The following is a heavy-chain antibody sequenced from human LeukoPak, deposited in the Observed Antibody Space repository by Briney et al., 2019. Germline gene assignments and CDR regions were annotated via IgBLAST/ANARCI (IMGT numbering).Heavy chain of an antibody. CDR2: IYYSGST. Sequence: PSETLSLTCTVSGGSISSYYWSWIRQPPGKGLEWIGYIYYSGSTNYNPSLKSRVTISVDTSKNQFSLKLSSVIAADTAVYYCARDDYGGVLDYWGQGTLVTVSS. J-gene: IGHJ4*02. CDR1: GGSISSYY. V-gene: IGHV4-59*01. CDR3: ARDDYGGVLDY. D-gene: IGHD4-23*01.